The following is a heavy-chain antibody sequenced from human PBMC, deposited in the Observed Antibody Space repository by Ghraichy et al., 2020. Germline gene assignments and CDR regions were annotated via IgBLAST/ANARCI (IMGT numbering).Heavy chain of an antibody. CDR3: ARLAAAGTDFYYYYYMDV. CDR2: IYSGGST. Sequence: GGSLRLSCAASGFTVSSNYMSWVRQAPGKGLEWVSVIYSGGSTYYADSVKGRFTISRYNSKNTLYLQMNSRRAEDTAVYYFARLAAAGTDFYYYYYMDVWGKGTTVTVSS. CDR1: GFTVSSNY. V-gene: IGHV3-53*01. D-gene: IGHD6-13*01. J-gene: IGHJ6*03.